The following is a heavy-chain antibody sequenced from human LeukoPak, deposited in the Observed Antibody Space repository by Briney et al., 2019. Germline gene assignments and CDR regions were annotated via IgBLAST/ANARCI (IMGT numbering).Heavy chain of an antibody. V-gene: IGHV3-21*01. CDR2: ISSSSSYI. CDR3: ARGSPPYDYDYPSPGYYSDY. CDR1: GFTFSSYS. Sequence: PGGSLRLSCAASGFTFSSYSMNWVRQAPGKGLEWVSSISSSSSYIYYADSVKGRFTISRDNAKNSLYLQMNSLRAEDTAVYYCARGSPPYDYDYPSPGYYSDYWGQGTLVTVSS. D-gene: IGHD3-16*01. J-gene: IGHJ4*02.